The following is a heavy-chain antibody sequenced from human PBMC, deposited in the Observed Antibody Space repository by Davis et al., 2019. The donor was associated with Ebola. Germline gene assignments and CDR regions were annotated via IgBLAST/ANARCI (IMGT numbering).Heavy chain of an antibody. Sequence: MPSETLSLTCAVYGGSFSGYYWSWIRQPPGKGLEWIGEINHSGSTNYNPSLKSRVTISLDGSKNQFSLNLSSVTAADTAVYYCARGGYYNFWSGNTHDPSAFNIWGQGKMVTVSS. V-gene: IGHV4-34*01. CDR2: INHSGST. D-gene: IGHD3-3*01. CDR3: ARGGYYNFWSGNTHDPSAFNI. CDR1: GGSFSGYY. J-gene: IGHJ3*02.